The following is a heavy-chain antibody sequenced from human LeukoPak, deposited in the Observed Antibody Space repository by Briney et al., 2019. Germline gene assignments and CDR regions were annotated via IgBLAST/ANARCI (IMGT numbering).Heavy chain of an antibody. D-gene: IGHD3-22*01. CDR3: ARGSSDYYDSSGRDAFDI. J-gene: IGHJ3*02. CDR2: IY. Sequence: SETLSLTCTVSGGSVSDYYWSWIRQSPGKGLEWIGYIYNPSLKSRVTISVDTSKDQFSLKLSSVTAADTAVYYCARGSSDYYDSSGRDAFDIWGQGTMVTVSS. CDR1: GGSVSDYY. V-gene: IGHV4-59*02.